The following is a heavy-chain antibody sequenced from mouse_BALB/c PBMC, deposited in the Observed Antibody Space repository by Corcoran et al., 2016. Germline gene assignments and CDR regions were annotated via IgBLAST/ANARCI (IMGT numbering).Heavy chain of an antibody. CDR1: GYTFTNYG. V-gene: IGHV9-3-1*01. CDR2: INTDTGEP. J-gene: IGHJ4*01. Sequence: QIQLVTSGPELTKPGEPVKISCKASGYTFTNYGMNWVKQAPVKGLQWMGWINTDTGEPKYADDFKGRFAFSMETSASTAYLQINNLKNEDTAKYFCAREPRAMDYWGQGTSVTVSS. CDR3: AREPRAMDY.